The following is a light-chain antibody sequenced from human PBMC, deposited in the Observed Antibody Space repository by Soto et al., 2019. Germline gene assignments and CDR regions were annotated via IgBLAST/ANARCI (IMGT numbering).Light chain of an antibody. Sequence: QSVLTQPPSVSGTPGQRVTISCSGGISNIGNNDVHWFQQLPGTAPKVLSNRNNQRPSGVPDRFSGSKSGTSASLAISGLRSEDEAEYYCAAWDDTVRSYVFGTGTKVTVL. V-gene: IGLV1-47*01. CDR1: ISNIGNND. J-gene: IGLJ1*01. CDR3: AAWDDTVRSYV. CDR2: RNN.